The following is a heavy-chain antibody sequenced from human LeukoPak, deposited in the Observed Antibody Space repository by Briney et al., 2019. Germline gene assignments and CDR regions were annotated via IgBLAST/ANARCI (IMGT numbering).Heavy chain of an antibody. CDR2: IWYDGSNK. J-gene: IGHJ4*02. CDR3: AKDNYYDSSGYSYYFDY. CDR1: GFTFSSYG. Sequence: PGGSLRLSCAASGFTFSSYGMHWVHQAPGKGLEWVAVIWYDGSNKYCADSVKGRFTISRDNSKNTLYLQMNSLRAEDTAVYYCAKDNYYDSSGYSYYFDYWGQGTLVTVSS. V-gene: IGHV3-33*06. D-gene: IGHD3-22*01.